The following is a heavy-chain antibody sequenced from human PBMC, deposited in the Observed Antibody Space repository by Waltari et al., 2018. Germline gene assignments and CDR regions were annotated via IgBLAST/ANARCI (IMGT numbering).Heavy chain of an antibody. CDR2: SYSGGGT. D-gene: IGHD2-2*01. Sequence: VQLVESGGDLIQPGGSLSLPCAASGFTVSINYLRWLRQAPGTGLEWVSVSYSGGGTYYADSVKGRFTISRDNSKNTLYLQMNSLRAEDTAVYYCARQRGYCSSTSCYPTYFDYWGQGTLVTVSS. V-gene: IGHV3-53*01. CDR3: ARQRGYCSSTSCYPTYFDY. CDR1: GFTVSINY. J-gene: IGHJ4*02.